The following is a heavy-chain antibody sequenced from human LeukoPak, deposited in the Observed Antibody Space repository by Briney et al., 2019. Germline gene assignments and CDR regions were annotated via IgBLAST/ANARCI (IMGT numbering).Heavy chain of an antibody. CDR1: GFIFNDYG. J-gene: IGHJ6*03. D-gene: IGHD1-7*01. V-gene: IGHV3-20*04. Sequence: GGSLRLSCAASGFIFNDYGLSWVRQAPGKGLQWVSGINWNGGSTGYADSVKGRFTISRDNAKNSLYLQMNSLRAEDTALYYCARDQVELDYYXYXXXWGKXTTXT. CDR3: ARDQVELDYYXYXXX. CDR2: INWNGGST.